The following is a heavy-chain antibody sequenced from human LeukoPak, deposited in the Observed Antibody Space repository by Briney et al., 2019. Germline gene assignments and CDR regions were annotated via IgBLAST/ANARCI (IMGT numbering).Heavy chain of an antibody. CDR2: INHSGST. D-gene: IGHD3-9*01. CDR3: ARGRRYFDWLEDPGY. CDR1: GGSFSGYY. Sequence: SETLSLTCAVYGGSFSGYYWSWIRQPPGKGLEWIGEINHSGSTNYNPSLKSRVTISVDTSKNQFSLKLSSVTAADTAVYYCARGRRYFDWLEDPGYWGQGTLVTVSS. J-gene: IGHJ4*02. V-gene: IGHV4-34*01.